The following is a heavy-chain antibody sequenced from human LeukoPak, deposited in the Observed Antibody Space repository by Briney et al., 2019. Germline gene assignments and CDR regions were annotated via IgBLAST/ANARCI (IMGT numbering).Heavy chain of an antibody. J-gene: IGHJ4*02. Sequence: PAGSLRLSCAASGFIFSSYEMNWVRQAPGKGLEWVSYISSSGSTIYYADSVKGRFTISRDNAKNSLYLQMNSLRAEDTAVYYCARDRPSWFAFWGQGTLVTVSS. CDR2: ISSSGSTI. V-gene: IGHV3-48*03. CDR3: ARDRPSWFAF. D-gene: IGHD3-10*01. CDR1: GFIFSSYE.